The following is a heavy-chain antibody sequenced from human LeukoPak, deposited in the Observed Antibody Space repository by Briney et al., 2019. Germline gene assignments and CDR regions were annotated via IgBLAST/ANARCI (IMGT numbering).Heavy chain of an antibody. CDR1: GGSLSSGDYY. CDR2: IYYSGST. V-gene: IGHV4-30-4*01. Sequence: SETLSLTCTVSGGSLSSGDYYWSWLRQPPGTGLEWIGYIYYSGSTYYNPSLKSRVTISVDTSKNQFSLKLSSVTAADTAVYYCARELVVRPGAFDIWGQGTMVTVSS. J-gene: IGHJ3*02. D-gene: IGHD2-2*01. CDR3: ARELVVRPGAFDI.